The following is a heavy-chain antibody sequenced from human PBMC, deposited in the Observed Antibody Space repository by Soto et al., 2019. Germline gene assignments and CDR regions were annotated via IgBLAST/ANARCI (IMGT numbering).Heavy chain of an antibody. CDR2: ISGSGGST. J-gene: IGHJ6*02. Sequence: EVQLLESGGGLLQPGGSLRLSCAASGFSFSNYAMSWVRQAPGKGLEWVSVISGSGGSTYYADSVKGRFTISRDNSKNKVFLQMNSLRAEDTAIYYCAKRGYIHASTGMVVWGQGTTATVSS. CDR3: AKRGYIHASTGMVV. D-gene: IGHD5-18*01. CDR1: GFSFSNYA. V-gene: IGHV3-23*01.